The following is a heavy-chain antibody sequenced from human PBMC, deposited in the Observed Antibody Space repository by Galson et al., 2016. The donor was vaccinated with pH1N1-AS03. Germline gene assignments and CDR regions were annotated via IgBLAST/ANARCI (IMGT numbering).Heavy chain of an antibody. V-gene: IGHV3-74*01. CDR3: AKEVGSSGWFDACDR. CDR2: INGDATTT. CDR1: GFSFSTYW. J-gene: IGHJ3*01. Sequence: SLRLSCAASGFSFSTYWMYWVRQAPGKGLVWLARINGDATTTNYADSVRGRFTISRDNAKNTLHLQMNSLRVEDTANYFCAKEVGSSGWFDACDRWGQGTVVTVSS. D-gene: IGHD6-19*01.